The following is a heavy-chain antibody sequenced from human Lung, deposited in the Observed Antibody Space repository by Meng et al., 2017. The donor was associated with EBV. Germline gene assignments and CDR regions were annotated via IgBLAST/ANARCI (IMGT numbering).Heavy chain of an antibody. Sequence: LPGPGPGLVKPSQTLSPTSTVSGGASSSGGYYWSWIRQPPGKGLEWIGYIYYSGSTYYNPSLKSRVTISVDTSKNQFSLKLSSVAAADTAVYYCAREWCSGGSCYPDYWGQGTLVTVSS. J-gene: IGHJ4*02. D-gene: IGHD2-15*01. CDR1: GGASSSGGYY. CDR2: IYYSGST. CDR3: AREWCSGGSCYPDY. V-gene: IGHV4-30-4*01.